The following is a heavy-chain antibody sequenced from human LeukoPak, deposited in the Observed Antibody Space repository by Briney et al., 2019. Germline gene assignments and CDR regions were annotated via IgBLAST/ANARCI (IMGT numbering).Heavy chain of an antibody. J-gene: IGHJ1*01. V-gene: IGHV3-74*01. CDR3: ARDGRYCSSTSCTNEYFQH. D-gene: IGHD2-2*01. CDR2: INSDGSST. Sequence: GGSLRLSCAASGFTFSSYWMHWVRQAPGKGLVWVSRINSDGSSTSYADSVKGRFTISRDNAKNTLYLQMNSLRAEDTAVYYCARDGRYCSSTSCTNEYFQHWGQSTLVTVSS. CDR1: GFTFSSYW.